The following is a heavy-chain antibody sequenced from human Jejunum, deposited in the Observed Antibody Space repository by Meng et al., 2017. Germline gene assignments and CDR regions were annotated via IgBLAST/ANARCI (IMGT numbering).Heavy chain of an antibody. CDR2: IHPSGST. V-gene: IGHV4-34*01. CDR1: GGSSSGFY. Sequence: QGQPQQGGSGLLKPSEPLSLTCAVLGGSSSGFYLSWIRQPPGKGLEWIGEIHPSGSTDYNPSLKSRLTISLDTSKNQFSLSLNSATAADTGIYYCTRGTDRAKSGDYWGQGTLVTVSS. CDR3: TRGTDRAKSGDY. J-gene: IGHJ4*02. D-gene: IGHD1-14*01.